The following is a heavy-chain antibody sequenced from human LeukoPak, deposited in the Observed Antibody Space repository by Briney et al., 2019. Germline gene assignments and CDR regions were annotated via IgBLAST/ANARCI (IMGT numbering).Heavy chain of an antibody. CDR2: IYSDGST. CDR1: GFTFSSYS. D-gene: IGHD1-26*01. V-gene: IGHV3-66*01. Sequence: GGSLRLSCAASGFTFSSYSMTWVRQAPGKGLEWVSLIYSDGSTYYSDSEKGRFTISRDSSKNTLYLQTNSLRAEDTAVYYCARVGIVGTTTRSGWYFDLWVRGTLVTVSS. J-gene: IGHJ2*01. CDR3: ARVGIVGTTTRSGWYFDL.